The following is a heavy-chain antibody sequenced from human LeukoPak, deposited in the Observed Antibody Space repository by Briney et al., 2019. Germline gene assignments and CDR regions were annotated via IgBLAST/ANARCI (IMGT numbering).Heavy chain of an antibody. D-gene: IGHD1-26*01. J-gene: IGHJ4*02. V-gene: IGHV4-38-2*02. CDR2: IYYSGTT. CDR3: VREWELLHTPFDL. Sequence: SETLSLTCTVSGYSITNGYNWGWIRQSPVKGLEWIANIYYSGTTYYNPSLRSRVTMSVDTSKNQFSLRLTSVTAADTAVYYGVREWELLHTPFDLWGKGTLVTVSS. CDR1: GYSITNGYN.